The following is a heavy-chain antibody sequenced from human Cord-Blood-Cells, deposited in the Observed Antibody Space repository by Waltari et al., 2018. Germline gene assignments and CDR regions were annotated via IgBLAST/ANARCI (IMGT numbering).Heavy chain of an antibody. J-gene: IGHJ6*02. CDR2: INHSGST. D-gene: IGHD1-26*01. Sequence: QVQLQQWGAGLLKPSETLSLTCAVYGGSFSGYYWSWNRQPPGKGLEWIGEINHSGSTNYNPSLKSRVTISVDTSKNQFSLKLSSVTAADTAVYYCASPVGATSYYYGMDVWGQGTTVTVSS. CDR3: ASPVGATSYYYGMDV. V-gene: IGHV4-34*01. CDR1: GGSFSGYY.